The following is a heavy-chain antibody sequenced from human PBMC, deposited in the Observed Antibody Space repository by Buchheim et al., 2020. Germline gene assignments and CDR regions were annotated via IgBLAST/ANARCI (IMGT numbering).Heavy chain of an antibody. CDR3: ARVDGSGSYKYYYYYYGMDV. V-gene: IGHV3-7*01. CDR2: INHDGSAT. CDR1: GFTFSSYW. J-gene: IGHJ6*02. D-gene: IGHD3-10*01. Sequence: EVQLVESGGGLVQPGGSLRLSCAASGFTFSSYWMTWVRQAPGKGLEWVANINHDGSATYYVDSLKGRFTISRDNAQSSLFLQMNSLRAGDTAVYYCARVDGSGSYKYYYYYYGMDVWGQGTT.